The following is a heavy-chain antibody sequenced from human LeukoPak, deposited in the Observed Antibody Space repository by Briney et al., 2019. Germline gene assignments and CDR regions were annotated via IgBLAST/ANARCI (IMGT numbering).Heavy chain of an antibody. J-gene: IGHJ5*02. CDR3: ARDRSIVAGTCWFDP. V-gene: IGHV3-74*01. CDR2: INSDGSSK. Sequence: GGSLRLSCAASGFTFSSYWMHWVRQAPGKGLVWVSRINSDGSSKSYADSVKGRFTISRDNAKNSLYLQMNSLRAEGTAVYYCARDRSIVAGTCWFDPWGQGTLVSVSS. CDR1: GFTFSSYW. D-gene: IGHD6-19*01.